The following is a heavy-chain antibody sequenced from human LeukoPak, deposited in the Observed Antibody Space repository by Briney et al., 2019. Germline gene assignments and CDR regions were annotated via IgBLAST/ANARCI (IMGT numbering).Heavy chain of an antibody. V-gene: IGHV1-18*01. CDR2: ISAYNGNT. J-gene: IGHJ4*02. CDR3: ARGHVRDYYGSGSYYTY. D-gene: IGHD3-10*01. Sequence: ASVKVSCKASGYTFTSYGISWVRQAPGQGLEWMGWISAYNGNTNYAQKLQGRVTMTTDTSTSTAYMELRSLRSDDTVVYYCARGHVRDYYGSGSYYTYWGQGTLVTVSS. CDR1: GYTFTSYG.